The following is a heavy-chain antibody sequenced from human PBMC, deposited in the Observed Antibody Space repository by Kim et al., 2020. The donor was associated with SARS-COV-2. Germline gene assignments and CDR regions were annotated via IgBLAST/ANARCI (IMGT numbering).Heavy chain of an antibody. CDR3: PRDPSTKACFDP. CDR2: IYYSGTT. J-gene: IGHJ5*02. CDR1: GGSISSYY. V-gene: IGHV4-59*13. Sequence: SETLSLTCTVSGGSISSYYWSWIRQPPGKGLEWIGYIYYSGTTNYNPPLKSRATISEKTPKNKFSLKRSSVTPREPAVYYGPRDPSTKACFDPWGQGTRV.